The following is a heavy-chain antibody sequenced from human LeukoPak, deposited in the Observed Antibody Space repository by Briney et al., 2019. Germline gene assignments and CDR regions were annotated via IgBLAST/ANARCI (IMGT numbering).Heavy chain of an antibody. J-gene: IGHJ6*01. V-gene: IGHV3-7*03. CDR2: INQDGSEK. CDR1: GITFSRFW. CDR3: ARVGTYYDFWSGYYSWDGMDV. Sequence: PGGSLRLSCAASGITFSRFWMSWVRQAPGKGLQWVANINQDGSEKHYVDSVKGRFTISRDNAENSLYLQMNSLRAEDTAVYYCARVGTYYDFWSGYYSWDGMDVWGQGTTVTVSS. D-gene: IGHD3-3*01.